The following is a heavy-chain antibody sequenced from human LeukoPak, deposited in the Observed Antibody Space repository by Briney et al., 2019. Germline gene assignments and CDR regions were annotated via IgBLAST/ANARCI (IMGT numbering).Heavy chain of an antibody. CDR1: GGSISSSSYF. Sequence: SETLSLTCTVSGGSISSSSYFWGWIRQPPGNGLEWIGIIYYSGSTYYNPSLKSRVTISVDTSKSQFSLRLSSVTAADTAVYYCASVSKTVVPATIDYWGQGTLVLVSS. D-gene: IGHD2-15*01. CDR2: IYYSGST. CDR3: ASVSKTVVPATIDY. J-gene: IGHJ4*02. V-gene: IGHV4-39*01.